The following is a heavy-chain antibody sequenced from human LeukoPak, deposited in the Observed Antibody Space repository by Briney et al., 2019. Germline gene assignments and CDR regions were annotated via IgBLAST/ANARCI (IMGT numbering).Heavy chain of an antibody. V-gene: IGHV3-74*01. CDR2: VDSDGSGT. CDR3: VRGVQGGFYI. J-gene: IGHJ3*02. D-gene: IGHD2-15*01. CDR1: GFTLSRYW. Sequence: GGSLRLSCLASGFTLSRYWMYWVRPAPGKGLVWVSRVDSDGSGTAYADSVRGPFSISRDDAKNTLYLQMNSLRAEDTAVYYCVRGVQGGFYIWGQGTMVTVS.